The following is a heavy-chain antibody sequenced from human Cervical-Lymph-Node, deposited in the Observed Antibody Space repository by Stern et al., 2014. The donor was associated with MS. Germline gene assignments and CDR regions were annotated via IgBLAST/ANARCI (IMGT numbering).Heavy chain of an antibody. CDR2: IIPMFGTA. CDR1: GGTFSSYA. CDR3: ARVFLDLRSGPYRYSGMDV. D-gene: IGHD3-16*02. V-gene: IGHV1-69*06. Sequence: VPLEESGAEVKKPGSSVKVSCKASGGTFSSYAINWVRQPPGQGLERMGGIIPMFGTADYTHKFQGRITIPADITTNSVYMVLSSLRSEDTAVFYCARVFLDLRSGPYRYSGMDVWGQGTTVTVSS. J-gene: IGHJ6*02.